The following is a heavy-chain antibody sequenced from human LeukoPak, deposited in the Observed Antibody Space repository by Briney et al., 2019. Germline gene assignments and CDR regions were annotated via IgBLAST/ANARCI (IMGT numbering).Heavy chain of an antibody. CDR3: ATDPTAAGTDY. CDR1: GYTFLSYG. V-gene: IGHV1-18*01. CDR2: ISAYNGNT. D-gene: IGHD6-13*01. Sequence: ASVKVSCKASGYTFLSYGISWVRQAPGQGLEWMGWISAYNGNTHYAQNLQGRVTMTEDTSTDTAYMELSSLRSEDTAVYYCATDPTAAGTDYWGQGTLVTVSS. J-gene: IGHJ4*02.